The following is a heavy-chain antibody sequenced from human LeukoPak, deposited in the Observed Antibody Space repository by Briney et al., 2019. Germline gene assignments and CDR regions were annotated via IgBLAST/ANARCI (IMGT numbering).Heavy chain of an antibody. CDR1: GFTFSSYA. J-gene: IGHJ4*02. CDR3: AREDIAVAGYYFDY. D-gene: IGHD6-19*01. Sequence: PGRSLRLSCAASGFTFSSYAMHWVRQAPGKGREWVAVISYDGSNKYYADSVKGRFTISRDNSKNTLYLQMNSLRAEDTAVYYCAREDIAVAGYYFDYWGQGTLVTVSS. V-gene: IGHV3-30*04. CDR2: ISYDGSNK.